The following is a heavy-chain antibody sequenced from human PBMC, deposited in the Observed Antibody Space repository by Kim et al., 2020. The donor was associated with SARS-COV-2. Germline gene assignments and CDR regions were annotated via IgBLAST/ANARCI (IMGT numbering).Heavy chain of an antibody. CDR1: GLTFSNHA. D-gene: IGHD2-15*01. Sequence: GGSLRLSCSASGLTFSNHAMHWVRQAPGKGLEYVSTISSIVDYTYYADSVKGRFTISRDNSKNTLYFEMSSLRVEDTAVYHCVKDKGTNNYGRYGMDVWGQGTTVTVSS. CDR2: ISSIVDYT. V-gene: IGHV3-64D*06. J-gene: IGHJ6*02. CDR3: VKDKGTNNYGRYGMDV.